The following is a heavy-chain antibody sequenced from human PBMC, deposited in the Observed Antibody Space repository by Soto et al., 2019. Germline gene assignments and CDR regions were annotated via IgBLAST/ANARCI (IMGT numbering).Heavy chain of an antibody. Sequence: GSLRLSCAASGFTFSSYAMSWVRQAPGKGLEWVSAISGSGGSTYYADSVKGRFTISRDNSKNTLYLQMNSLRAEDTAVYYCAKDLSGSYRTYYYYGMDVWGQGTTVTVSS. CDR1: GFTFSSYA. CDR3: AKDLSGSYRTYYYYGMDV. V-gene: IGHV3-23*01. CDR2: ISGSGGST. J-gene: IGHJ6*02. D-gene: IGHD1-26*01.